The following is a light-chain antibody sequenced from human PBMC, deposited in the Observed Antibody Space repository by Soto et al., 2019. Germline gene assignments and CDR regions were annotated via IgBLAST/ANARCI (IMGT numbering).Light chain of an antibody. CDR3: QQYNNWPRT. CDR1: QSVNIN. CDR2: GAS. V-gene: IGKV3-15*01. J-gene: IGKJ1*01. Sequence: EIVMTDSPATLSVSLGEIATLSCRASQSVNINLAWYQQKPGQAPRLLIYGASTRATGIPARFSGSGSGTEFTLTISSLQSEDFAVNYCQQYNNWPRTFGQGTKVDIK.